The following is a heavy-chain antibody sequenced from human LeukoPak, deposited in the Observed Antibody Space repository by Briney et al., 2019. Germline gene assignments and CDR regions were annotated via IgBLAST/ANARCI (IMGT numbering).Heavy chain of an antibody. V-gene: IGHV3-7*02. CDR2: IKLDGGEK. D-gene: IGHD3-16*01. Sequence: GGSLRHSHAASGFTLSRYWMGWVRQAPGKGAGWGAEIKLDGGEKYYVGSVKGRFPISRDNAKSLMYLPLNSLRRGDTCGYFFARHGYGYVHPFYYWGEGTRGTVSS. J-gene: IGHJ4*02. CDR3: ARHGYGYVHPFYY. CDR1: GFTLSRYW.